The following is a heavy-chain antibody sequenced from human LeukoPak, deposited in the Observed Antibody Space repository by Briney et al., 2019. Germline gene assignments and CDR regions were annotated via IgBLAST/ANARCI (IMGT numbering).Heavy chain of an antibody. CDR3: ARVGTYGSGSYLSWLDY. CDR2: IYYGGST. J-gene: IGHJ4*02. D-gene: IGHD3-10*01. Sequence: SETLSLTCTVSGGSISSYYWSWIRLPPGKGLEWIGYIYYGGSTNYNPSLKSRVTISVDTSKNQFSLKLSSVTAADTAVYYCARVGTYGSGSYLSWLDYWGQGTLVTVSS. V-gene: IGHV4-59*01. CDR1: GGSISSYY.